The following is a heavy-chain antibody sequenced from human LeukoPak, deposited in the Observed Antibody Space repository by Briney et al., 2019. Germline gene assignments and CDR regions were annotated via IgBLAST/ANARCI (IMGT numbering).Heavy chain of an antibody. CDR3: ARDPTTSSFWDY. J-gene: IGHJ4*02. D-gene: IGHD4-17*01. Sequence: PGGSLRLSCAASGFTFSTYGMHWVRQAPGKGLEWVAFIRYDGSNKYYADSVKGRFTISRDNSQNTLYLQMNSLRIEDTAVYYCARDPTTSSFWDYWGQGTLVTVSS. V-gene: IGHV3-30*02. CDR1: GFTFSTYG. CDR2: IRYDGSNK.